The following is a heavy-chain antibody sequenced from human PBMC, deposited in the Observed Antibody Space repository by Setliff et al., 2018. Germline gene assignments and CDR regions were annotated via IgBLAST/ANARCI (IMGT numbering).Heavy chain of an antibody. CDR1: GYTFTDYA. CDR3: ARARYCSSTSCYYYYYMDV. V-gene: IGHV1-3*01. J-gene: IGHJ6*03. D-gene: IGHD2-2*01. CDR2: INPDKGNT. Sequence: VQVSCKASGYTFTDYAIHWVRQAPGQRPEWMGWINPDKGNTKYSQKFQDRVTIIRDTSASTAYMELSSLRSEDTAVYYCARARYCSSTSCYYYYYMDVWGKGTTVTVSS.